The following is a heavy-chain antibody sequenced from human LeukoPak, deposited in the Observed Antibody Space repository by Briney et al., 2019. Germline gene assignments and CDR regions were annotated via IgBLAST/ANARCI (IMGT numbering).Heavy chain of an antibody. D-gene: IGHD2/OR15-2a*01. CDR2: INHSGST. V-gene: IGHV4-34*01. CDR1: GGSFSGYY. J-gene: IGHJ6*03. CDR3: ARRSLPPYNVIVPASRYYLYMDV. Sequence: RSSETLSLTCAVYGGSFSGYYWSWIRQPPGKGLEWIGEINHSGSTHYNPSLRSRVTISVDSSKNQFSLKLISVTAADTAVYYCARRSLPPYNVIVPASRYYLYMDVGGKGTSATV.